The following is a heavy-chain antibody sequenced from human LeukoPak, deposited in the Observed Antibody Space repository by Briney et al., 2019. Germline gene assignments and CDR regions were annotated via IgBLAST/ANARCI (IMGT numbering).Heavy chain of an antibody. CDR2: IYYSGST. J-gene: IGHJ4*02. D-gene: IGHD5-18*01. CDR1: GGSISSYY. V-gene: IGHV4-59*01. CDR3: ARDIYSYGPSFDY. Sequence: SETLSXTCTVSGGSISSYYWSWIRQPPGKGLEGIGYIYYSGSTNYNPSLTSRGTISVETSKNQFSLKLSSVTAADTAVYYCARDIYSYGPSFDYWGQGTLVTVSS.